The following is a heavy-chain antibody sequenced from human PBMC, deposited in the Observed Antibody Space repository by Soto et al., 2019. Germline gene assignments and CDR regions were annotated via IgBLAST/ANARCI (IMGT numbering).Heavy chain of an antibody. CDR2: IYYSGST. CDR3: ARDHALVAATDSWFDP. D-gene: IGHD2-15*01. J-gene: IGHJ5*02. V-gene: IGHV4-31*03. Sequence: QVQLQESGPGLVKPSQTLSLTCTVSGGSISSGGYYWSWIRQHPGKGLEWIGYIYYSGSTYYNPSLKSRVTISVDTSKNQFSLKLSSVTAADTAVYYCARDHALVAATDSWFDPWGQGTLVTVSS. CDR1: GGSISSGGYY.